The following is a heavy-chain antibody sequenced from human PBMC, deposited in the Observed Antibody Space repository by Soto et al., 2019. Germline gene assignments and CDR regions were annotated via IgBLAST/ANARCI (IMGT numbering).Heavy chain of an antibody. Sequence: QVQLVQSGAEVKKPGSSVKVSCKASGGTFSSYAISWVRQAPGQGLEWMGGIIPIFGTANYAQKFQGRVTITADESTSTAYMELSSLRSEDTAVYYCAREEGDGSGSYVLRYYYYGMDVWGQGTTVTVSS. CDR3: AREEGDGSGSYVLRYYYYGMDV. V-gene: IGHV1-69*01. D-gene: IGHD3-10*01. CDR1: GGTFSSYA. CDR2: IIPIFGTA. J-gene: IGHJ6*02.